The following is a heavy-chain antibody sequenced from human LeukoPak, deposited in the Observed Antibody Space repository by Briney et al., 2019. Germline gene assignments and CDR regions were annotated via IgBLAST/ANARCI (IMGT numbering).Heavy chain of an antibody. V-gene: IGHV3-74*01. D-gene: IGHD1-26*01. Sequence: GGSLRLSCVPSVFTLCRYWMHCVPQAPGEGLVCVSCINSDGSNTRYVDSVKGRFTISRDNAKNTLYLQMNSLRAEDTAEYYCVTGSYHAFDIWGQGTTVAVSS. CDR1: VFTLCRYW. J-gene: IGHJ3*02. CDR3: VTGSYHAFDI. CDR2: INSDGSNT.